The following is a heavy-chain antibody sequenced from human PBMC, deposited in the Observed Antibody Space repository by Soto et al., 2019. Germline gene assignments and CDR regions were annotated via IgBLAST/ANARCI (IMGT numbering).Heavy chain of an antibody. CDR3: ARDVAAADY. J-gene: IGHJ4*02. V-gene: IGHV1-3*05. D-gene: IGHD6-13*01. CDR1: GYTFTSYA. CDR2: INAGNGNT. Sequence: QVQLVQSGAEEKKPGASVKVSCKASGYTFTSYAMHWVRQAPGQRLEWMGWINAGNGNTKHSQKLQGRVTITRDTSASTAYMELSSLRSEDTAVYYSARDVAAADYWGQGTLVTVSS.